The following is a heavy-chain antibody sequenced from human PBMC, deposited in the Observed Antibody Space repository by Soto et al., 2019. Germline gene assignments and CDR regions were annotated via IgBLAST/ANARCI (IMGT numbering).Heavy chain of an antibody. CDR1: GFTFSSYA. Sequence: QVQLVESGGGVVQPGRSLRLSCAASGFTFSSYAMHWVRQAPGKGLEWVAVISYDGSNKYYADSVKGRFTISRDNSKNTLYLQMNSLRAEDTAVYYCARVGDYDSSGYLYYFDYWGQGTLVTVSS. CDR3: ARVGDYDSSGYLYYFDY. V-gene: IGHV3-30-3*01. CDR2: ISYDGSNK. D-gene: IGHD3-22*01. J-gene: IGHJ4*02.